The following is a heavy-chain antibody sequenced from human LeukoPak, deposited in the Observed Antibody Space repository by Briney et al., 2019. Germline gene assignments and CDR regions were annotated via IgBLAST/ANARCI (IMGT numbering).Heavy chain of an antibody. D-gene: IGHD2-21*01. Sequence: GGSLRLSCAASGFTLSNYWMHWVRQAPGKGLVWVSRIKIDGGITRYADSVKGRFTISGDNAMNTLYLQMNSLRVEDTAVYYCARDRAYTQLDVWGRGSLVTVSS. J-gene: IGHJ2*01. CDR1: GFTLSNYW. CDR2: IKIDGGIT. V-gene: IGHV3-74*01. CDR3: ARDRAYTQLDV.